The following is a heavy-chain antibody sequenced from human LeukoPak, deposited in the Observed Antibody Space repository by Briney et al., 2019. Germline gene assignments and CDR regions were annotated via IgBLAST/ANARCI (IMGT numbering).Heavy chain of an antibody. J-gene: IGHJ5*02. CDR3: ARGGNPYYDFWSGYPWPSTNNWFDP. V-gene: IGHV4-39*07. CDR1: GGSISSSSYY. CDR2: IYYSGST. Sequence: PSETLSLTCTVSGGSISSSSYYWGWIRQPPGKGLEWIGSIYYSGSTYYNPSLKSRVTISVDTSKNQFSLKLSSVTAADTAVYYCARGGNPYYDFWSGYPWPSTNNWFDPWGQGTLVTVSS. D-gene: IGHD3-3*01.